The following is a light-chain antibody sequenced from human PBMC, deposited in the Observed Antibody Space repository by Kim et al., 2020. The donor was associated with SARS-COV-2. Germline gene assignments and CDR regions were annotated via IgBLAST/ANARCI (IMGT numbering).Light chain of an antibody. CDR1: QSITFF. V-gene: IGKV1-39*01. CDR2: ASS. J-gene: IGKJ5*01. CDR3: QQSYNTPIT. Sequence: DIQMTQSPSSLSASVGDRVTITCRASQSITFFLNWYQQKPGKAPKLLIYASSSLQSGVPSRFSGSGSGTDFTLTISSLQPEDFATYYCQQSYNTPITFGQGTRLEIK.